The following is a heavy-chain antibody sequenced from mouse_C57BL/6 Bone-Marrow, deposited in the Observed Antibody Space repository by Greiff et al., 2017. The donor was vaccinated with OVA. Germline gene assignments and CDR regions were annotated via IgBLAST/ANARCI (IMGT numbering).Heavy chain of an antibody. CDR1: GFTFSDYG. J-gene: IGHJ1*03. CDR2: ISSGSSTI. V-gene: IGHV5-17*01. Sequence: EVQRVESGGGLVKPGGSLKLSCAASGFTFSDYGMHWVRQAPEKGLEWVAYISSGSSTIYYADTVKGRFTISRDNAKNTLFLQMTSLRSEDTAMYYCARINYWYFEVGGTGPTVTVSS. CDR3: ARINYWYFEV.